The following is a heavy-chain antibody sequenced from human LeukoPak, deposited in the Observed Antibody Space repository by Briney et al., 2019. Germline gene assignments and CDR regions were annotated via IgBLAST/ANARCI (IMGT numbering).Heavy chain of an antibody. CDR1: GYSISSGYY. CDR2: IYHSGST. Sequence: SETLSLTCTVSGYSISSGYYWGWIRQPPGKGLEWIGSIYHSGSTYYNPSLKSRVTISVDTSKNQFSLKLSSVTAADTAVCYCARTSNDDDYFDYWGQGTLVTVSS. CDR3: ARTSNDDDYFDY. V-gene: IGHV4-38-2*02. J-gene: IGHJ4*02. D-gene: IGHD1-1*01.